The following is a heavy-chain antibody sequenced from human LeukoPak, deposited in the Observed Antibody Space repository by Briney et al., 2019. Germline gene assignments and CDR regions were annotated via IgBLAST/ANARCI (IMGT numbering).Heavy chain of an antibody. Sequence: PGGSLRLSCTASGFTFTFGTYAMTWVRQAPGKGLEWVSGISGGGSSTYYADSVKGRFTISRDNSKNTLYVQMNSLRAEDTAVYYCAKGSSGARPYFFDYWGQGTLITVSS. CDR3: AKGSSGARPYFFDY. J-gene: IGHJ4*02. V-gene: IGHV3-23*01. CDR1: GFTFTFGTYA. CDR2: ISGGGSST.